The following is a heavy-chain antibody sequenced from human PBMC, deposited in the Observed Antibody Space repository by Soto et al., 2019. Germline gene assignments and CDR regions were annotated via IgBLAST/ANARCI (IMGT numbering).Heavy chain of an antibody. Sequence: QITLKESGPTLVQPTQTLTLTCSFSGFSFSTGGVGVGWLRQPPGTALEWLALIYWDDDKRYRPSLKTRLTITKDTAKNQVVLTMTNMDPIDTATYYCARAQWFGDPFDYWGQGTIVTVSS. V-gene: IGHV2-5*02. CDR2: IYWDDDK. J-gene: IGHJ4*02. CDR1: GFSFSTGGVG. CDR3: ARAQWFGDPFDY. D-gene: IGHD3-10*01.